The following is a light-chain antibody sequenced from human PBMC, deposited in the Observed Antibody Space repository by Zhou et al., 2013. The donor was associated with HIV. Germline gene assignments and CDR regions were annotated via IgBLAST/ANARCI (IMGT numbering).Light chain of an antibody. Sequence: EVVLTQSPGTLSLSPGERATLSCRASQSISSSFLAWYQQKPGQAPRLLIYGASKRATGIPARFSGSGSGTDFTLTISSLEPEDFAVYYCQQRSNWPPMYTFGQGTKLEIK. CDR2: GAS. CDR3: QQRSNWPPMYT. V-gene: IGKV3D-20*02. J-gene: IGKJ2*01. CDR1: QSISSSF.